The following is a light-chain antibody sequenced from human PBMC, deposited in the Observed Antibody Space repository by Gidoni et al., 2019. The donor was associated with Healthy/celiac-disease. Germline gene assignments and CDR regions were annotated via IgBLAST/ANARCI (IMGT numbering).Light chain of an antibody. J-gene: IGLJ1*01. CDR2: GNS. Sequence: QSVLTQPPSVSGAPGQRVTIPCTGSSSNIGAGYDVHWYQQLPGTAPKALIYGNSNRPSGVPDRFSGSKSGTSASLAITGLQAEDEADYYCQSYDSSLSAYVFGGGTTVTVL. V-gene: IGLV1-40*01. CDR3: QSYDSSLSAYV. CDR1: SSNIGAGYD.